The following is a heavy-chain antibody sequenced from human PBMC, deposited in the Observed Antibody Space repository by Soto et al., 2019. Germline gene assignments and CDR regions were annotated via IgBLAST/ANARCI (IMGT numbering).Heavy chain of an antibody. Sequence: SLTCTVSGGSISSGGYYWSWIRQHPGKGLEWIGYIYYSGSTYYNPSLKSRVTISVDTSKNQFSLKLSSVTAADTAVYYCTRVPWDSGWYECYFDYWGQGTLVTVSS. CDR3: TRVPWDSGWYECYFDY. J-gene: IGHJ4*02. CDR1: GGSISSGGYY. CDR2: IYYSGST. D-gene: IGHD6-19*01. V-gene: IGHV4-31*03.